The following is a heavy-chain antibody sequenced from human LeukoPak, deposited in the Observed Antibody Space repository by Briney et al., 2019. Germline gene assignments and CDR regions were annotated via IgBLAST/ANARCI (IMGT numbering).Heavy chain of an antibody. V-gene: IGHV3-7*05. CDR2: TKEDGSEK. D-gene: IGHD5-18*01. Sequence: GGSLRLSCAASGFTFSTYWMNWVRQAPGKGLEWVASTKEDGSEKYYVDSVKGRFTISRDNAKNSLFLQMNSLRAEDTAVYYCATDRGYSTFDIWGQGTMVTVSS. J-gene: IGHJ3*02. CDR3: ATDRGYSTFDI. CDR1: GFTFSTYW.